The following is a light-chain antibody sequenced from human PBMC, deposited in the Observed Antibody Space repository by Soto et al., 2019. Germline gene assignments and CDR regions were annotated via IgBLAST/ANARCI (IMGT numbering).Light chain of an antibody. CDR1: QSVSSSY. CDR3: QQYGSSPVFT. V-gene: IGKV3-20*01. Sequence: EIVLTQSPGTLSLSPGERATLSCRASQSVSSSYLAGYQQKPGQAPRLLIYGASSRATGIPDRFSGSGSGRDFTHTISRLEPEDFAVCYCQQYGSSPVFTFGPGIKVDIK. J-gene: IGKJ3*01. CDR2: GAS.